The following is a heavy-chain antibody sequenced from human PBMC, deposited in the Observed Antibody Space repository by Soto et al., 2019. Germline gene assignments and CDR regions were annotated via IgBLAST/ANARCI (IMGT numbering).Heavy chain of an antibody. CDR2: IYYRGST. V-gene: IGHV4-31*03. D-gene: IGHD6-13*01. CDR3: ARMTAAAADY. Sequence: QVQLQETGPGLVKPSQTLSLTCTVSGGSISSGGYYWSWIRQHPGKGLEWIGYIYYRGSTYYNPSVKGSVTRSVYTSKDQFDLKLSSVAAAAAAVYYCARMTAAAADYWGQGTLVTVSS. CDR1: GGSISSGGYY. J-gene: IGHJ4*02.